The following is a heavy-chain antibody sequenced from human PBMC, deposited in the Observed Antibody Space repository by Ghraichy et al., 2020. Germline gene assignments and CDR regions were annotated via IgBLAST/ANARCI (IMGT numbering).Heavy chain of an antibody. D-gene: IGHD3-10*01. J-gene: IGHJ3*02. CDR1: GFTFSSYG. Sequence: GGSLRLSCAASGFTFSSYGMHWVRQAPGKGLEWVAVVSYDGSNKYYADSVKGRFTISRDNSKNTLYLQMNSLRAEDTAVYYCAKEGNYYGSGSRPDAFDIWGQGTMVNVSS. CDR3: AKEGNYYGSGSRPDAFDI. V-gene: IGHV3-30*18. CDR2: VSYDGSNK.